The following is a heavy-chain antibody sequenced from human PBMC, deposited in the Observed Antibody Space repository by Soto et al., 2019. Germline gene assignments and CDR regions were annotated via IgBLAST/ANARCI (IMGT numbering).Heavy chain of an antibody. D-gene: IGHD3-10*02. J-gene: IGHJ6*02. CDR2: INPGGDFT. CDR1: GYTFTNYY. CDR3: ARVLFTFPKAYYGLDV. Sequence: QVQLVQSGAEVKKPGASAKISCKASGYTFTNYYLHWVRRAPGQGLDWMGIINPGGDFTNYAQKFQGRLTMTRDTSTSTVYMELSSLRSEDTAVYYCARVLFTFPKAYYGLDVWGQGTTVTVSS. V-gene: IGHV1-46*01.